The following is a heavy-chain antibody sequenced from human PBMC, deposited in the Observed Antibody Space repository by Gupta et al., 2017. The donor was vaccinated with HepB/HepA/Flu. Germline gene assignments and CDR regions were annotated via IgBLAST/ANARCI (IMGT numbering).Heavy chain of an antibody. CDR3: VRPEDEGDAFEI. CDR2: IHDRGST. CDR1: GGSIISSNFD. J-gene: IGHJ3*02. V-gene: IGHV4-39*01. Sequence: QVPLQESGPGLVKASETLSLNCTVAGGSIISSNFDWAWVRQSPGKGLEWIASIHDRGSTSYNLSLKSRATISVDTTTNQFSLRLTSVTAADTSVYDCVRPEDEGDAFEIWGQGTMVTVSS.